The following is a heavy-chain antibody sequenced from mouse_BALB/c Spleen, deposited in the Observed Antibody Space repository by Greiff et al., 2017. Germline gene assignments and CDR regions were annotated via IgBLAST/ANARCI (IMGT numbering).Heavy chain of an antibody. CDR3: ARGRRLPYYYAMDY. V-gene: IGHV1S81*02. CDR2: INPSNGRT. D-gene: IGHD1-2*01. Sequence: QVQLQQPGAELVKPGASVKLSCKASGYTFTSYWMHWVKQRPGQGLEWIGEINPSNGRTNYNEKFKSKATLTVDKSSSTAYMQLSSLTSEDSAVYYCARGRRLPYYYAMDYWGQGTSVTVSS. CDR1: GYTFTSYW. J-gene: IGHJ4*01.